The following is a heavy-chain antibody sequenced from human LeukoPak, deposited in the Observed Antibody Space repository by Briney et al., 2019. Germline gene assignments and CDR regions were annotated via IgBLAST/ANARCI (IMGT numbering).Heavy chain of an antibody. CDR1: GYSFTSYW. J-gene: IGHJ5*02. CDR3: ARTVVEGQKLVNWFDP. Sequence: GESLKISCKGSGYSFTSYWIGWVRQIPGKGLEWMGIIYPGDSDTRYSPSFQGQVTISADKSISTAYLQWSSLKASDTAMYYCARTVVEGQKLVNWFDPWGQGTLVTVSS. CDR2: IYPGDSDT. D-gene: IGHD4-23*01. V-gene: IGHV5-51*01.